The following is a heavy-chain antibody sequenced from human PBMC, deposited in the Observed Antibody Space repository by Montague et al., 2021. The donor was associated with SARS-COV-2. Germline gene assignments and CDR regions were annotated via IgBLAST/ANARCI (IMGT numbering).Heavy chain of an antibody. D-gene: IGHD4-17*01. CDR1: GDSTSCPNCY. J-gene: IGHJ5*02. CDR3: ARHRNYGDHSLDNWFDP. Sequence: SETLSLTCTVSGDSTSCPNCYWGWIRQAPGQGLDWIVTIYNSATPYYNPSLKSRLTISIYTSKNQLSLTLSSVTAADTAVYYCARHRNYGDHSLDNWFDPWGQGTLVTVSS. V-gene: IGHV4-39*01. CDR2: IYNSATP.